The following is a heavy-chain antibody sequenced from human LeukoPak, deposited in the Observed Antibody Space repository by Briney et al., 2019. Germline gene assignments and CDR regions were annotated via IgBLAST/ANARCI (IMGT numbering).Heavy chain of an antibody. Sequence: SETLSLTCAVYGGSFSGYYWSWIRQPPGKGLEWIGEINHSGSTNYNPSLKSRVTISVDTSKNQFSLKLSSVTAADTAVYYCARGHSSSWYYFDYWGQGTLVTVSS. CDR2: INHSGST. V-gene: IGHV4-34*01. J-gene: IGHJ4*02. CDR1: GGSFSGYY. CDR3: ARGHSSSWYYFDY. D-gene: IGHD6-13*01.